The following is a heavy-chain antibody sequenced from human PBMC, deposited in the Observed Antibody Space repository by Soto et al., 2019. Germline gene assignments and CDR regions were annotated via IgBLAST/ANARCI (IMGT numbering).Heavy chain of an antibody. J-gene: IGHJ6*02. D-gene: IGHD2-15*01. CDR2: IIPIFGTA. CDR3: ANLLVAAPQGDAYYYGMDV. Sequence: QVQLVQSGAEVKKPGSSVKVSCKASGGTFSSYAISWVRQAPGQGLEWMGGIIPIFGTANYAQKFQGRVTITADESTSTAYMELSSLRSEDTAVYYCANLLVAAPQGDAYYYGMDVWGQGTTVTVSS. V-gene: IGHV1-69*01. CDR1: GGTFSSYA.